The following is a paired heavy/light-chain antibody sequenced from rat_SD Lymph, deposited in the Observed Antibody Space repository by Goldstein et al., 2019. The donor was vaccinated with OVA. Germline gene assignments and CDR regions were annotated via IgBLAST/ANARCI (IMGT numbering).Heavy chain of an antibody. CDR1: GFSLTSYS. D-gene: IGHD1-3*01. CDR3: AGEAPFNYGRGSLAY. CDR2: MWSDGKK. V-gene: IGHV2S18*01. J-gene: IGHJ3*01. Sequence: QVHLKESGPGLVQPSQTLSLTCTVSGFSLTSYSVHWVRQHSGKSLEWMGRMWSDGKKSYNSAFTSRLSISRDTSKSQVFLKMNSLQTEDTGTYYCAGEAPFNYGRGSLAYWGQGTLVTVSS.
Light chain of an antibody. CDR2: YAN. CDR3: QQGYTYPLT. CDR1: AGISNY. Sequence: DIQMTQSPHSLSASLGETVSIECLASAGISNYLAWYQQKPGKSPQLLIYYANRLQDGVPSRFSGSGSGTQYSLKINNMQPEDEGVYYCQQGYTYPLTFGSGTKLEIK. J-gene: IGKJ5*01. V-gene: IGKV12S11*01.